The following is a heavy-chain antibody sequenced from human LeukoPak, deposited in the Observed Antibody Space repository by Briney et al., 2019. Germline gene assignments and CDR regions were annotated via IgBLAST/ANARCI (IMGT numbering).Heavy chain of an antibody. D-gene: IGHD6-13*01. Sequence: GGSLRLSCAASGFTFSSYEMNWVRQAPGKRLEWVSYISSSGSTIYYADSVKGRFTISRDNAKNSLYLQMNSLRAEDTAVYYCARGPDSSSWYFYYYYMDVWGKGTTVTVSS. J-gene: IGHJ6*03. CDR1: GFTFSSYE. CDR3: ARGPDSSSWYFYYYYMDV. CDR2: ISSSGSTI. V-gene: IGHV3-48*03.